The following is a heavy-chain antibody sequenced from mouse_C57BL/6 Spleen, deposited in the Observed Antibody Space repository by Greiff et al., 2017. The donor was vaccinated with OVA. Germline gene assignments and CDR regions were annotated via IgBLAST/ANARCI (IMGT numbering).Heavy chain of an antibody. CDR1: GYTFTSYG. Sequence: QVQLKESGAELARPGASVKLSCKASGYTFTSYGISWVKQRTGQGLEWIGEIYPRSGNTYYNEKFKGKATLTADKSSSTAYMELRSLTSEDSAVYFCARRGDYYGSQYFDVWGTGTTVTVSS. D-gene: IGHD1-1*01. CDR2: IYPRSGNT. J-gene: IGHJ1*03. CDR3: ARRGDYYGSQYFDV. V-gene: IGHV1-81*01.